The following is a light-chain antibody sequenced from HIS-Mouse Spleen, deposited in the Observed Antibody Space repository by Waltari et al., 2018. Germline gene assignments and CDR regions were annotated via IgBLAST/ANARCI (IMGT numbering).Light chain of an antibody. J-gene: IGLJ2*01. CDR3: CSYAGSSTFEV. CDR2: EGS. Sequence: QSALTQPASVSGSPGQSITISCTGTSRDVGSYHLVPLYQQHPGKAPKLMIYEGSKRPSGVSNRFSGSRSGNTASLTISGLQAEDEADYYCCSYAGSSTFEVFGGGTKLTVL. V-gene: IGLV2-23*03. CDR1: SRDVGSYHL.